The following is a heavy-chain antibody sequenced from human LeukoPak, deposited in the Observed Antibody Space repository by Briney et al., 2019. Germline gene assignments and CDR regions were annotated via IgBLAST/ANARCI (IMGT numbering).Heavy chain of an antibody. Sequence: GGSLRLSCAASGFTFSNYWMSWVRQAPGKGLEWVANIGQDGVGKYYADSVKGRFTISRDNAKNSLYLQMNSLRAEDTAVYYCARDRGGATYFDYWGQGTLVTVSS. CDR2: IGQDGVGK. J-gene: IGHJ4*02. CDR3: ARDRGGATYFDY. D-gene: IGHD1-26*01. V-gene: IGHV3-7*01. CDR1: GFTFSNYW.